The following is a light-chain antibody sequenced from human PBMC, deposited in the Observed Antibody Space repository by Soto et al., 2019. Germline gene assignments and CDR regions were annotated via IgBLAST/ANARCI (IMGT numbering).Light chain of an antibody. Sequence: QSVLTQPPSASASLGASVTLTCTLSSGYSNYKVDWYQQRPGKGPRFVMRVGTGGIVGSKGDGIPDRFSVLGSGLNRYLTINNIQEEDESDYYCGADHGGGSNFVDVCGTGTKLTVL. CDR2: VGTGGIVG. CDR3: GADHGGGSNFVDV. CDR1: SGYSNYK. J-gene: IGLJ1*01. V-gene: IGLV9-49*01.